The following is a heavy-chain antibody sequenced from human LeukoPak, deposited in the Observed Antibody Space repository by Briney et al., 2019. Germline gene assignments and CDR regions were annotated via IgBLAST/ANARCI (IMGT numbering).Heavy chain of an antibody. CDR3: AKDGIAVAGTWDTFDI. J-gene: IGHJ3*02. V-gene: IGHV3-23*01. CDR1: GFTFSSYA. D-gene: IGHD6-19*01. Sequence: GGSLRLSCAASGFTFSSYAMSWVRQAPGKGLEWVSAISGSGGSTYYADSVKGRFTISRDNSKNTLYLQMNSLRAEDTAVYYCAKDGIAVAGTWDTFDIWGQGTMVTVSS. CDR2: ISGSGGST.